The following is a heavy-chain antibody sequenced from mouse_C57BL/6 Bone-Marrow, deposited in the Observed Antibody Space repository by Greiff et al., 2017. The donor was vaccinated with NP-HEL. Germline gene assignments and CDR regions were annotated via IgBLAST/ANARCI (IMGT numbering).Heavy chain of an antibody. Sequence: EVQRVESGEGLVKPGGSLKLSCAASGFTFSSYAMSWVRQTPEKRLEWVAYISSGGDYIYYADTVKGRFTISRDNARNTLYLQMSSLKSEDTAMYDCTRDPYYYGRSYGGFAYWGQGTLVTVSA. CDR1: GFTFSSYA. CDR3: TRDPYYYGRSYGGFAY. V-gene: IGHV5-9-1*02. CDR2: ISSGGDYI. D-gene: IGHD1-1*01. J-gene: IGHJ3*01.